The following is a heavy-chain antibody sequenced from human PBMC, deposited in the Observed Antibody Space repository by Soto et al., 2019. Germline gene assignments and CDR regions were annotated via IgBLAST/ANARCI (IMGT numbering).Heavy chain of an antibody. D-gene: IGHD6-19*01. V-gene: IGHV1-3*01. Sequence: GASVKVSCKASGYTFTSYAMHWVRQAPGQRLEWMGWINAGNGNTKYSQKFQGRVTITRDTSASTAYMELSSLRSEDTAVYYCARAPPMVTYSSGWYYFDYWGQGTLVTVSS. CDR3: ARAPPMVTYSSGWYYFDY. J-gene: IGHJ4*02. CDR1: GYTFTSYA. CDR2: INAGNGNT.